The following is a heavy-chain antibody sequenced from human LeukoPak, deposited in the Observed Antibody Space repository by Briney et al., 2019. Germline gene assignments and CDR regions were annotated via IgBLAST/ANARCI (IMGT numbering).Heavy chain of an antibody. D-gene: IGHD3-9*01. CDR1: GGSISSYY. V-gene: IGHV4-59*08. CDR2: IYYSGGT. Sequence: PSETLSLTCTLSGGSISSYYWSWILQPPRKGLERIGYIYYSGGTNYNPSLMSRVTISVDTSKIQLSLKLNSVTAADTAIYYCARQGYDILTGYIDAFDIWGQGTMVTVSS. CDR3: ARQGYDILTGYIDAFDI. J-gene: IGHJ3*02.